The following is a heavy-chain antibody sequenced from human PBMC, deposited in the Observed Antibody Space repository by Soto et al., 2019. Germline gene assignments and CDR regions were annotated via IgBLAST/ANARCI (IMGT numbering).Heavy chain of an antibody. CDR1: GFTFSSYA. CDR3: AKGTMVRGVTYPALTPPDY. J-gene: IGHJ4*02. CDR2: ISGSGGST. D-gene: IGHD3-10*01. V-gene: IGHV3-23*01. Sequence: EVQLLESGGGLVQPGGSLRLSCAASGFTFSSYAMSWVRQAPGKGLAWVSAISGSGGSTYYADSVKGRFTISRDNSKNTLYLQMNGLRAEDTAVYYCAKGTMVRGVTYPALTPPDYWGQGTLVTVSS.